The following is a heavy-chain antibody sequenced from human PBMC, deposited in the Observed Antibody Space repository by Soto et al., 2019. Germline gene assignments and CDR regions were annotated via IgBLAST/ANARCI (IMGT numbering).Heavy chain of an antibody. CDR1: GFTFGDYA. CDR2: IRRNAYGGTT. J-gene: IGHJ4*02. D-gene: IGHD3-16*01. V-gene: IGHV3-49*04. CDR3: TRASSLDFAF. Sequence: GGSLRLSCTTSGFTFGDYALSWVRQAPGKGLEWVGFIRRNAYGGTTDYAASVKGRFTISRDDSKSIAYLQMNSLRTEDTALYYCTRASSLDFAFWGQGPMVTVSS.